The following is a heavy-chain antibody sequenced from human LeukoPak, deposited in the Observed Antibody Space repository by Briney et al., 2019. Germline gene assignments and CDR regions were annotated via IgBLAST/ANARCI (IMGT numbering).Heavy chain of an antibody. CDR3: ARHASSSSYSDFDY. J-gene: IGHJ4*02. CDR1: GGSIGTYY. V-gene: IGHV4-59*08. D-gene: IGHD6-13*01. Sequence: SETLSLTCTVSGGSIGTYYWSWIRQPPGKGLEWIGYIYYSGSTNYNPSLKSRVTISVDTSKNQFSLKLSSVTAADTAVYYCARHASSSSYSDFDYWGQGTLVTVSS. CDR2: IYYSGST.